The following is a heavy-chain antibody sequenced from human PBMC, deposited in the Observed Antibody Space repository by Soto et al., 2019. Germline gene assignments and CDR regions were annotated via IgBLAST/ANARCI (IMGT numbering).Heavy chain of an antibody. D-gene: IGHD3-16*01. CDR1: VAPIGGGVYS. J-gene: IGHJ5*02. V-gene: IGHV4-30-4*01. Sequence: QVQLQESGPELLKPSRTLSFTGPFPVAPIGGGVYSWVWSAQPPGRGLEWIGYIYYSGSTFYNPSLKNRVTISLDTSKIQFSLKLSSVTAADTAVYYCVREGGDNWFDPWGQGTLVTVSS. CDR2: IYYSGST. CDR3: VREGGDNWFDP.